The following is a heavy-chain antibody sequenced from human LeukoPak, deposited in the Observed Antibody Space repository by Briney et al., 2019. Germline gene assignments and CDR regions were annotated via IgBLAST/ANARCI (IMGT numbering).Heavy chain of an antibody. V-gene: IGHV1-18*04. Sequence: ASVKASCKASGYTFTSYDISWVRQAPGQGLEWMGWISVYNGNTNYAQKLQGRVTMTTDTSTSTAYMELRSLRSDDTALYYCARDRDSSSWSDYWGQGTLVTVSS. CDR1: GYTFTSYD. CDR3: ARDRDSSSWSDY. D-gene: IGHD6-13*01. CDR2: ISVYNGNT. J-gene: IGHJ4*02.